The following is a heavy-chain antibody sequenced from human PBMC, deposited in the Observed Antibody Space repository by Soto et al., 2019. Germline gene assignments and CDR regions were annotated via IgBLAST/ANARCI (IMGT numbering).Heavy chain of an antibody. D-gene: IGHD1-26*01. J-gene: IGHJ4*02. CDR3: AKDPEWELPKYYFDY. CDR1: GITFRNYA. Sequence: GGSLRLSCAASGITFRNYAMSWVRQAPGKGLEWVSSISGSGGSTYYADSVKGRFTISRDNSKNTLYLQMNSLRAEDTAVYYCAKDPEWELPKYYFDYWGQGTLVTVSS. CDR2: ISGSGGST. V-gene: IGHV3-23*01.